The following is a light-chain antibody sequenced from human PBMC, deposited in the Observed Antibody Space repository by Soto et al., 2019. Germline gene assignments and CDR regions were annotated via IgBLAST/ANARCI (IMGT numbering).Light chain of an antibody. Sequence: DVQMTQSPPSLSASVGDRVAITCQASQDISNYLNWYQQKPGKAPKLLIYDASNLETGVPSRFSGSGSGTDFTFTISSLQPEDIATYYCQQYDNLPLTFGGGTKVEI. CDR3: QQYDNLPLT. CDR2: DAS. J-gene: IGKJ4*01. V-gene: IGKV1-33*01. CDR1: QDISNY.